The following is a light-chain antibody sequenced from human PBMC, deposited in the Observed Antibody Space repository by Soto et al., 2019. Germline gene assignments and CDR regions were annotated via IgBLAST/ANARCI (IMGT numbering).Light chain of an antibody. V-gene: IGKV1-17*03. CDR3: RQHRSYPWT. J-gene: IGKJ1*01. CDR2: AAS. Sequence: DIQMTQSPSAMSASVGDRVTITCRASQDIINYLAWFQQKPGKVPKRLIHAASRLQSGVPSRFGGSASGTEFTLTIRSLHPEDFPTYSCRQHRSYPWTVGPATTVDSK. CDR1: QDIINY.